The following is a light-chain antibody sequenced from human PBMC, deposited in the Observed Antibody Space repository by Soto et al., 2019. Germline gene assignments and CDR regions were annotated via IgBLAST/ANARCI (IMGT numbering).Light chain of an antibody. V-gene: IGKV1-5*03. CDR1: QSIGSW. CDR3: QQYKSYPRT. J-gene: IGKJ1*01. CDR2: KAF. Sequence: DIPMTQSPSTLSASVGDRVTITCRASQSIGSWLAWYQQKPGKAPELLIYKAFNLESGVPSRFSGSGSGTEFTLTISSLQPDDFATYYCQQYKSYPRTFGQGTKVEIK.